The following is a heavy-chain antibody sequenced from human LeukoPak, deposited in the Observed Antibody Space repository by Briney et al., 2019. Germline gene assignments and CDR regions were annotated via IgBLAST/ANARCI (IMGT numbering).Heavy chain of an antibody. J-gene: IGHJ4*02. CDR2: IYYSGST. Sequence: SETLSLTCTVSGGSISSGDYYWSWIRQPPGKGLEWIGYIYYSGSTYYNPSLKSRVTISVDTSKNQFSLKLSSVTAADTAVYYCAGSHGGQQLATFVYWGQGTLVTVSS. CDR1: GGSISSGDYY. V-gene: IGHV4-30-4*01. CDR3: AGSHGGQQLATFVY. D-gene: IGHD6-13*01.